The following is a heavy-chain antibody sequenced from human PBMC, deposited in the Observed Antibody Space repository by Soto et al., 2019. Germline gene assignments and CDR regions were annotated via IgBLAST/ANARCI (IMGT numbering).Heavy chain of an antibody. D-gene: IGHD3-3*01. CDR2: INPNSGGT. Sequence: ASVKVSCKASGYTFTGYYMHWVRQAPGQGLEWMGWINPNSGGTSYAQKFQGRVTMTRNTSISTAYMELSRLRSEDTAVYYCARSDYYDFWSGRYYYYYYMDVWGKGTTVTVSS. CDR1: GYTFTGYY. CDR3: ARSDYYDFWSGRYYYYYYMDV. J-gene: IGHJ6*03. V-gene: IGHV1-2*02.